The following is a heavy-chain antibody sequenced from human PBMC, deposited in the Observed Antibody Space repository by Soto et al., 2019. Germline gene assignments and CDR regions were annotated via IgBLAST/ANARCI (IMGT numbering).Heavy chain of an antibody. V-gene: IGHV4-31*03. Sequence: QVQLQESGPGLVKPSQTLSLTCTVSGGSISSGGYYWGWIRQHPGKGLEWIGYIYDSGSTYYNPSLKSRLTISVDTSKNPFSLTLSSVTAAETAVYCWARRGGVVAATYYYYYGMDVWGQGTTVTVSS. D-gene: IGHD2-15*01. CDR2: IYDSGST. CDR1: GGSISSGGYY. CDR3: ARRGGVVAATYYYYYGMDV. J-gene: IGHJ6*02.